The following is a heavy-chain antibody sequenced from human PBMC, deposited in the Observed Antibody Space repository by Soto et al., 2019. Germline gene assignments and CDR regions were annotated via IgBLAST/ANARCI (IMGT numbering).Heavy chain of an antibody. CDR1: GYTFTSYY. J-gene: IGHJ4*02. V-gene: IGHV1-46*01. Sequence: ASVKVSCKASGYTFTSYYMHWVRQAPGQGLEWMGIINPSGGSTSYAQKFQGRVTTTRDTSTSTVYMELSSLRSEDTAVYYCARDPMVAAAGYYFDYWGQGTLVTVSS. D-gene: IGHD6-13*01. CDR2: INPSGGST. CDR3: ARDPMVAAAGYYFDY.